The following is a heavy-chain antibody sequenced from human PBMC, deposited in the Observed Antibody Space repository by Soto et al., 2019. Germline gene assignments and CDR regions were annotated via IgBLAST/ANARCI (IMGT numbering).Heavy chain of an antibody. D-gene: IGHD2-2*01. CDR3: ANAETVVPAALPPLFDP. V-gene: IGHV3-30*18. CDR2: ISFDGSNK. J-gene: IGHJ5*02. Sequence: QVQVVESGGNVVQPGGSLRLSCAASGFTFSSYGMHWVRQAPGKGLEWVAVISFDGSNKYYTDSVKGRFTISRDNSKNTLYLQMDSLRAEDTALYYCANAETVVPAALPPLFDPWGQGTLVTVSS. CDR1: GFTFSSYG.